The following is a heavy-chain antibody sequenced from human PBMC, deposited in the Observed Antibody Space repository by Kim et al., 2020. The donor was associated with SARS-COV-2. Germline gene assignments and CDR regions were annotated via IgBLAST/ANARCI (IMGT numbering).Heavy chain of an antibody. D-gene: IGHD2-15*01. CDR3: PRWQHGGPAEYFQH. J-gene: IGHJ1*01. CDR2: ISTSSTTI. Sequence: GGSLRLSCAASGITFSNFNMNWVRQAPGKGLEWVSYISTSSTTIYYADSVKGRFTISRDKDKNSLYLQMKSLRDEDTAVYYCPRWQHGGPAEYFQHWGQGTLVTVSS. CDR1: GITFSNFN. V-gene: IGHV3-48*02.